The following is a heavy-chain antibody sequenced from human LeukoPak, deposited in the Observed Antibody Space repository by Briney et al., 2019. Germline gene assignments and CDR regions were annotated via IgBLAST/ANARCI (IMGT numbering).Heavy chain of an antibody. J-gene: IGHJ4*02. D-gene: IGHD3-22*01. V-gene: IGHV3-7*01. CDR2: IKQDGSEK. CDR1: GFTFSSYW. Sequence: PGGSLRLSCAASGFTFSSYWMSWVRQAPGKGLEWVANIKQDGSEKYYVDSVKGRFTISRDNAKNSLYLQMNSLRVEDTAVYYCARGDPSWGVVVESEAHYWGQGTLVTVSS. CDR3: ARGDPSWGVVVESEAHY.